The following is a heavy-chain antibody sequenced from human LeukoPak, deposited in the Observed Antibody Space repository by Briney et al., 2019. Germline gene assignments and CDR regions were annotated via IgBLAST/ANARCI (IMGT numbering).Heavy chain of an antibody. CDR3: ATEYGGNSAGDY. CDR2: IYYNGST. V-gene: IGHV4-39*01. D-gene: IGHD4-23*01. CDR1: GGSISSSSYY. J-gene: IGHJ4*02. Sequence: SETLSLTCTVSGGSISSSSYYWGWIRQPPGKGLEWIGSIYYNGSTYYNPSLKSRVTISVDTSKNQFSLKLSSVTAADTAVYYCATEYGGNSAGDYWGQGTLVTVSS.